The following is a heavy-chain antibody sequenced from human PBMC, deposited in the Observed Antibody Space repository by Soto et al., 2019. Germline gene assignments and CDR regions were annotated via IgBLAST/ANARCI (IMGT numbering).Heavy chain of an antibody. Sequence: GESLKISCKPSGYSFTDYSITWVRQMSGKGLEWMGRIDPRDSQTDYSPSFQGHVTVSADKSSGTAFLQWHRLKASDTAIYYCARKGSGSWLDPWGQGTLVTVSS. CDR2: IDPRDSQT. CDR1: GYSFTDYS. CDR3: ARKGSGSWLDP. D-gene: IGHD3-10*01. J-gene: IGHJ5*02. V-gene: IGHV5-10-1*01.